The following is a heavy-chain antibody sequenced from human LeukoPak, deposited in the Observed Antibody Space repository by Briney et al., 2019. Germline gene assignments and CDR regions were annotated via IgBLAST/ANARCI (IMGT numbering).Heavy chain of an antibody. CDR1: GYTFTGYY. Sequence: ASVKVSCKASGYTFTGYYMHWVRQAPGQGLEWMGWINPNSGGTNYAQKFQGRVTMTRDTSISTAYMELSRLRSDDTAVYYCARGGDPFCSSTSCYFYYMDVWGKGTTVTVSS. D-gene: IGHD2-2*01. V-gene: IGHV1-2*02. CDR2: INPNSGGT. CDR3: ARGGDPFCSSTSCYFYYMDV. J-gene: IGHJ6*03.